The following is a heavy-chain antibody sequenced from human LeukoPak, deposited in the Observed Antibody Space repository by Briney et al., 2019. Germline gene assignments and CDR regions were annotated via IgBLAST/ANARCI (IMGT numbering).Heavy chain of an antibody. V-gene: IGHV3-30*02. D-gene: IGHD2-15*01. CDR3: AKQEGYCSGGTCHSFDY. Sequence: GGSLRLSCAASGFTFSSYGMHWVRQAPGKGLEWVAFIRYDGSNKYYADSVKGRFTISRDNSKNTLYLQMNSLRAEDTAVYYCAKQEGYCSGGTCHSFDYWGQGTLVTVSS. CDR2: IRYDGSNK. J-gene: IGHJ4*02. CDR1: GFTFSSYG.